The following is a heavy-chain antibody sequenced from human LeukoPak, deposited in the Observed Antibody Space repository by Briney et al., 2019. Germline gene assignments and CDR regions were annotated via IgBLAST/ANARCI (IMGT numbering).Heavy chain of an antibody. CDR2: IYYSGST. V-gene: IGHV4-59*01. J-gene: IGHJ4*02. D-gene: IGHD6-13*01. Sequence: SETLSLTCTVSGGSISSYCWSWIRQPPGKGLEWIGYIYYSGSTNYNPSLKSRVTISVDTSKNQFSLKLSSVTAADTAVYYCARAGTSSSWQYYFDYWGQGTLVTVSS. CDR1: GGSISSYC. CDR3: ARAGTSSSWQYYFDY.